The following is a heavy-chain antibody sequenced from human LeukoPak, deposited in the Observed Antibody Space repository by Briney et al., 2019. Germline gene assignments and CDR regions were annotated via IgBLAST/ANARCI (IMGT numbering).Heavy chain of an antibody. V-gene: IGHV3-21*01. D-gene: IGHD3-22*01. CDR1: GFTFSSYS. J-gene: IGHJ4*02. CDR2: ISSSSSYI. CDR3: ARDVFYDSSGYYYVDY. Sequence: PGGSLRLSCAASGFTFSSYSMNWVRQAPGKGLEWVSSISSSSSYIYYADSVKGRFTISRDNAKNSLYLQMNSLRAEDTAVYYCARDVFYDSSGYYYVDYWGQGTLVTVSS.